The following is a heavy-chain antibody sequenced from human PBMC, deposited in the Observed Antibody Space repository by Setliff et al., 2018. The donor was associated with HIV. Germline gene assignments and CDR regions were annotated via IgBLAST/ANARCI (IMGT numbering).Heavy chain of an antibody. CDR2: TDHSGST. J-gene: IGHJ4*02. CDR3: ARSAAGVIDY. V-gene: IGHV4-4*02. Sequence: PSETLSLTCAVSGGSTSSSNWWSWVRQPPGKGLEWIGGTDHSGSTNYNPSLKSRVTISVDKSKNQFSLKLTSVTAADTAVYYCARSAAGVIDYWGQGTLVTVSS. CDR1: GGSTSSSNW. D-gene: IGHD6-25*01.